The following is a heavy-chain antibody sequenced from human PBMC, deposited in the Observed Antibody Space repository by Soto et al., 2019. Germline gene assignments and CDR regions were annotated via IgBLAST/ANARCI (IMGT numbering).Heavy chain of an antibody. CDR2: IYYSGST. CDR3: ARRDYYGSGSYYQTPHFDY. V-gene: IGHV4-39*01. CDR1: GGSISSSSYY. D-gene: IGHD3-10*01. Sequence: SETLSLTCTVSGGSISSSSYYWGWIRQPPGKGLEWIGSIYYSGSTYYNPSLKSRVTISVDTSKNQFSLKLSSATAADTAVYYCARRDYYGSGSYYQTPHFDYWGQGTLVTVSS. J-gene: IGHJ4*02.